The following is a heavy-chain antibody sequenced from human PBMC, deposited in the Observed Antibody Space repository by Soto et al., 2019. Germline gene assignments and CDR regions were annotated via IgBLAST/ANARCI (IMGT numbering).Heavy chain of an antibody. CDR3: ARQKGDYGDYVGY. V-gene: IGHV4-39*01. J-gene: IGHJ4*02. Sequence: SETLSLTCTVSGGSISSSSYYWGWIRQPPGKGLEWIGSIYYSGSTYYNPSLKSRVTISVDTSKNQFSLKLSSVTAADTAVYYCARQKGDYGDYVGYWGQGTLVTVSS. CDR1: GGSISSSSYY. CDR2: IYYSGST. D-gene: IGHD4-17*01.